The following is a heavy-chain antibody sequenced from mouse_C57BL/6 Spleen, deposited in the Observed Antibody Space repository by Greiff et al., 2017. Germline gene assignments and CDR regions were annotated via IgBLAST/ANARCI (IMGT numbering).Heavy chain of an antibody. V-gene: IGHV1-19*01. CDR2: IIPYNGGT. CDR1: GYTFTDYY. Sequence: VQLMQSGPVLVKPGASVKMSCKASGYTFTDYYMNWVKQSHGKSLEWIGVIIPYNGGTSYNQKFKGKATLTVDKSSSTAYMVLNSLTSEDSAVYYCARLATVVADWYFDDWGKGTTVTVSS. J-gene: IGHJ1*03. D-gene: IGHD1-1*01. CDR3: ARLATVVADWYFDD.